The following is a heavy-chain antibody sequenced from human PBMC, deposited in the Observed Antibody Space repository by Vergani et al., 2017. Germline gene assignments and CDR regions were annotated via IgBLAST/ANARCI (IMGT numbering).Heavy chain of an antibody. CDR2: ISGSGGST. V-gene: IGHV3-23*01. D-gene: IGHD2-2*02. CDR3: AKVDCSSTTCYRNWFDP. CDR1: GFTFSSYA. J-gene: IGHJ5*02. Sequence: EVQLLESGGGLVLPGGSLRLSCAASGFTFSSYAMSWVRQAPGKGLEWVSTISGSGGSTYYADSVKGRFTISRDNSKNTLYLQMNSLRAEDTAVYYCAKVDCSSTTCYRNWFDPWGQGTLVTVSS.